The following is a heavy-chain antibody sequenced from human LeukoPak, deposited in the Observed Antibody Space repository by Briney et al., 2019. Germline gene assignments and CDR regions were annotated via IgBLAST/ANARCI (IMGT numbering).Heavy chain of an antibody. CDR2: IYESGST. D-gene: IGHD2-15*01. J-gene: IGHJ5*02. Sequence: PSETLSLTCTVSGGSISDVNFHWGWIRQPPGKGREGIGSIYESGSTYYNLALRSRVTISVDTSKNQFSLRLSSVTAADTAMYYCAKGYCSGGNCYSLNWFDPWGQGTLVTVSS. V-gene: IGHV4-39*01. CDR3: AKGYCSGGNCYSLNWFDP. CDR1: GGSISDVNFH.